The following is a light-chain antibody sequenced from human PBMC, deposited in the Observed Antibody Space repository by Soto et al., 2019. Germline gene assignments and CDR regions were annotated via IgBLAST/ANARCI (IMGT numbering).Light chain of an antibody. CDR1: SSDIGRYNL. V-gene: IGLV2-23*01. CDR3: CSYAGGASVV. J-gene: IGLJ2*01. Sequence: QSVLTQPASVSGSPGQSITISCTGTSSDIGRYNLVSWYQQHPGKAPKLIIYEDIERPSGVSDRFSGSKSGNTASLTISGVQTEDEADYYCCSYAGGASVVFGGGTKVTVL. CDR2: EDI.